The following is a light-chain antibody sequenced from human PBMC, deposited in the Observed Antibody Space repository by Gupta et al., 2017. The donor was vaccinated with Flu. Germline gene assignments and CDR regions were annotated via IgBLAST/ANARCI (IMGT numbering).Light chain of an antibody. CDR1: QEISRS. V-gene: IGKV1-9*01. CDR3: QQCYPSPVA. CDR2: AGS. J-gene: IGKJ4*01. Sequence: PSFLSPSVGDSFPTPCRASQEISRSLAWYQQKAGEAPKLLIYAGSTGKTEVPPRFSGSGSGTEFTLTISSLQPEDFGIYYCQQCYPSPVAFGRGTXVDIK.